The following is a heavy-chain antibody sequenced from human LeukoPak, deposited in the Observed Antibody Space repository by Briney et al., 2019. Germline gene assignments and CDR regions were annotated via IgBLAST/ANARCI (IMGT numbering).Heavy chain of an antibody. Sequence: GGSLRLSCAASGFTFSDYYMTWIRQAPGKGLEWVSYISSSGSTIYYADSVKGRFTISRDNAKNSLYLQMNSLRAEDTAVYYCARDPRDYYDSSGYYYWGQGTLVTVSS. D-gene: IGHD3-22*01. V-gene: IGHV3-11*01. CDR1: GFTFSDYY. CDR3: ARDPRDYYDSSGYYY. J-gene: IGHJ4*02. CDR2: ISSSGSTI.